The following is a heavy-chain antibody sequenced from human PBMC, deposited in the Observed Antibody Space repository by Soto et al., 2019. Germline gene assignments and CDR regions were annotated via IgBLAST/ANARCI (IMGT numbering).Heavy chain of an antibody. CDR3: ARVGAGYSSGWYDY. J-gene: IGHJ4*02. V-gene: IGHV1-2*04. D-gene: IGHD6-19*01. CDR2: INPNSGGT. Sequence: ASVKVSCKASGYTFTGYYMHWVRQAPGQGLEWMGWINPNSGGTNHAQKFQGWVTMTRDTSISTAYMELSRLRSDDTAVYYCARVGAGYSSGWYDYWGQGTLVTVSS. CDR1: GYTFTGYY.